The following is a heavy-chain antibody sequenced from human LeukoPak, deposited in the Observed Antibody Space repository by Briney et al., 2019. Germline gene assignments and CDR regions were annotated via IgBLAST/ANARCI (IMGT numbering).Heavy chain of an antibody. CDR3: ARRITNSWFDFDY. CDR2: IYYSGST. Sequence: SETLSLTCTVSGGSISSGGYYWSWIRQHPGKGLEWIGYIYYSGSTYYNPSLKSRVTISVDTSKNQFSLKLTSVTAADTAVYYCARRITNSWFDFDYWGQGTLVTVSS. CDR1: GGSISSGGYY. J-gene: IGHJ4*02. D-gene: IGHD6-13*01. V-gene: IGHV4-31*03.